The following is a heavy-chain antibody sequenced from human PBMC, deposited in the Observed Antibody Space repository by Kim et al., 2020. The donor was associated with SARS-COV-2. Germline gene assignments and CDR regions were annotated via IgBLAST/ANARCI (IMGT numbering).Heavy chain of an antibody. V-gene: IGHV3-49*04. CDR2: IRSKAYGGTT. CDR1: GFTFGDYA. CDR3: TRESLAYYDFWSGYYSYYYYYGMDV. J-gene: IGHJ6*02. Sequence: GGSLRLSCTASGFTFGDYAMSWVRQAPGKGLEWVGFIRSKAYGGTTEYAASVKGRFTISRDDSKSIAYLQMNSLKTEDTAVYYCTRESLAYYDFWSGYYSYYYYYGMDVWGQGTTVTVSS. D-gene: IGHD3-3*01.